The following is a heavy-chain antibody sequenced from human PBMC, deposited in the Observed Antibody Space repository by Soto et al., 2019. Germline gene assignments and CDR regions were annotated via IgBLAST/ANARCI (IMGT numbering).Heavy chain of an antibody. Sequence: PGGSLRLSCAASGFTFDDYSMHWVRQAPGKGLEWVSAISGSGGSTYYADSVKGRFTISRDNSKNTLYLQMNSLRAEDTAVYYCAKHLSRFLEWLLSEGPIDAFDIWAQGTMVTVSS. CDR2: ISGSGGST. V-gene: IGHV3-23*01. CDR3: AKHLSRFLEWLLSEGPIDAFDI. CDR1: GFTFDDYS. D-gene: IGHD3-3*01. J-gene: IGHJ3*02.